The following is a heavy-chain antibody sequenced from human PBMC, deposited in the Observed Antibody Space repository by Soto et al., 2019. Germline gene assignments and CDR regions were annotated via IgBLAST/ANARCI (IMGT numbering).Heavy chain of an antibody. D-gene: IGHD2-15*01. Sequence: GGSLRLSCAASGFTFSSYSMNWVRQAPGKGLEWVSSISSSSSYIYYADSVKGRFTISRDNAKNSLYLQMNSLRAEDTAVYYCAREELGYCSGGSCYSAYWGQGTLVTVSS. CDR3: AREELGYCSGGSCYSAY. J-gene: IGHJ4*02. CDR1: GFTFSSYS. V-gene: IGHV3-21*01. CDR2: ISSSSSYI.